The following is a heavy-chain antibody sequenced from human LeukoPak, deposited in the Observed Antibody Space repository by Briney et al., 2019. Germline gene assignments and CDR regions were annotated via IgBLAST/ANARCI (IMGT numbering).Heavy chain of an antibody. CDR1: GFTFSSYG. J-gene: IGHJ6*02. CDR2: ISYHGSNK. V-gene: IGHV3-30*18. CDR3: AKGRGAWIQLWFTQAYYGMDV. D-gene: IGHD5-18*01. Sequence: GGSLRLSCAASGFTFSSYGMHWVRQAPGKGLEWVAVISYHGSNKYYADSVKGRFTISRDNSKNTLYLQMNSLRAEDTAVYYCAKGRGAWIQLWFTQAYYGMDVWGQGTTVTVSS.